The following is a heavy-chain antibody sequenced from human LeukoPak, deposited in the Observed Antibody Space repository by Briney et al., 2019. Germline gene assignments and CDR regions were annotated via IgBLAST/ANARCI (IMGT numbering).Heavy chain of an antibody. V-gene: IGHV4-59*01. J-gene: IGHJ4*02. D-gene: IGHD6-13*01. Sequence: SETLSLTCTVSGGSISSYYWSWIREPTGKGLEWIGYIYYSGSTNYNPSLKSRVTISVDTSKNQFSLKLSSVTAADTAVYYCARGRVAAAGPFDYWGQGTLVTVSS. CDR1: GGSISSYY. CDR3: ARGRVAAAGPFDY. CDR2: IYYSGST.